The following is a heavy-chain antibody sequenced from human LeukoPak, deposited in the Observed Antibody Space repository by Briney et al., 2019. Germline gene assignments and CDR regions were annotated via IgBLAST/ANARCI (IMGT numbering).Heavy chain of an antibody. CDR3: ARLGLGYGYNYMDV. D-gene: IGHD3-16*01. CDR2: ISPYNGNT. V-gene: IGHV1-18*01. CDR1: GYTFTSYG. J-gene: IGHJ6*03. Sequence: ASVKVSCKTSGYTFTSYGISWVRQAPGQGLEWMGWISPYNGNTNYAQKFQGRVTMTTDTSTSTAYMELRSLRSDDTAVYYCARLGLGYGYNYMDVWGKGTTVTVS.